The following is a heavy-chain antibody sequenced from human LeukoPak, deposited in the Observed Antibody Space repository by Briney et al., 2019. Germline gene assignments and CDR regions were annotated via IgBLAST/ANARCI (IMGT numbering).Heavy chain of an antibody. CDR3: ARVASITMTCDF. Sequence: PGGSLRLSCAASGFTFSDYYMSWIRQAPGKGLEWVSYISTSGRYTNYTDSVKGRFTISRDNAKNSLFLQMNSLRAEDTAVYYCARVASITMTCDFWGQGTLVTVSS. V-gene: IGHV3-11*06. D-gene: IGHD3-22*01. CDR2: ISTSGRYT. J-gene: IGHJ4*02. CDR1: GFTFSDYY.